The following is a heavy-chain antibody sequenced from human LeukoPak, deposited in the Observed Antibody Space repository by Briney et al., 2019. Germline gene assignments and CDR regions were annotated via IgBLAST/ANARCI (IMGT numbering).Heavy chain of an antibody. CDR3: AKDSSSWYKVYYFDY. CDR1: GFTFSNYA. D-gene: IGHD6-13*01. J-gene: IGHJ4*02. CDR2: ITGSGNST. Sequence: GGSLRLSCAVSGFTFSNYAMTWVRQAPGKGLEWVTEITGSGNSTYYADSVKGRFTISRDNSKNTLYLQMNSLRAEDTAVYYCAKDSSSWYKVYYFDYWGQGTLVTVSS. V-gene: IGHV3-23*01.